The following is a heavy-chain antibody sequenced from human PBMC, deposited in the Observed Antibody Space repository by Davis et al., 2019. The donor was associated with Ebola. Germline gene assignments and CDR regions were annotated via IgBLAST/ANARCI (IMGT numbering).Heavy chain of an antibody. J-gene: IGHJ6*02. D-gene: IGHD2-8*01. CDR1: GFTFSSYS. CDR2: IPGGSSDSI. Sequence: GGSLRLSCVASGFTFSSYSMNWVRQAPGKGLEWVSYIPGGSSDSIYYADSVKGRFTISRDNGKNTLYLQMNSLRAEDTAVYYCARDGGYCTNGVCPRDGMDVWGQGTTVTVSS. V-gene: IGHV3-48*01. CDR3: ARDGGYCTNGVCPRDGMDV.